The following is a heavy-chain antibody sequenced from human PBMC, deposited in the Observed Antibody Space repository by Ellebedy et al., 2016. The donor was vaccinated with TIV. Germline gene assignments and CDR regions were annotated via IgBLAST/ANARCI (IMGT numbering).Heavy chain of an antibody. Sequence: GGFLRLSXAASGFTFSSSGMNWVRQAPGKGLEWVSYISSSGSYTYYADSVKGRFTMSRDNAKNSLYLQMNSLRAEDTAVYFCARGEGWIDNWGQGTLVTVSS. V-gene: IGHV3-21*01. J-gene: IGHJ4*02. CDR1: GFTFSSSG. CDR2: ISSSGSYT. CDR3: ARGEGWIDN. D-gene: IGHD5-24*01.